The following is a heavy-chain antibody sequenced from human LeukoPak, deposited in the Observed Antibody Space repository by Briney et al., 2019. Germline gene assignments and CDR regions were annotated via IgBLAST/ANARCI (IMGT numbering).Heavy chain of an antibody. CDR1: GFTFSSYA. V-gene: IGHV3-23*01. J-gene: IGHJ3*02. D-gene: IGHD6-19*01. CDR2: ISGSGGST. CDR3: AKDLSPLLPVAGRDAFDI. Sequence: AGSLRLSCAASGFTFSSYAMSWVRQAPGKGLEWVSAISGSGGSTYYAYSVKGRFTISSDTSKNTLYLQMNSMRAESTTVYYCAKDLSPLLPVAGRDAFDICGEGTMGTVSS.